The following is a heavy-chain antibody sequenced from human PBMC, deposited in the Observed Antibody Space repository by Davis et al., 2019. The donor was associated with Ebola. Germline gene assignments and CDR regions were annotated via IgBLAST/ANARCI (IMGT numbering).Heavy chain of an antibody. CDR1: GFTFSDYY. CDR2: ISSSGSTI. V-gene: IGHV3-11*04. Sequence: GGSLRLSCAASGFTFSDYYMSWIRQAPGKGLEWVSYISSSGSTIYYADSVKGRFTISRDNAKNSLYLQMNSLRAEDTAVYYCAKSRTVTSRITDYWGQGTLVTVSS. CDR3: AKSRTVTSRITDY. D-gene: IGHD4-17*01. J-gene: IGHJ4*02.